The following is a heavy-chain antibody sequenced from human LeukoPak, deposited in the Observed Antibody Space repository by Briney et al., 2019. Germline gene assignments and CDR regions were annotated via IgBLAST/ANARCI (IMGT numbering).Heavy chain of an antibody. CDR2: IYYSGST. CDR1: GGSISSSSYY. V-gene: IGHV4-39*01. Sequence: SETLSLTCTVSGGSISSSSYYWGWIRQPPGEGLEWIGSIYYSGSTYYNPSLKSRVTISVDTSKNQFSLKLSSVTAADTAVYYCARTPGDFWSGYYFSHAFDIWGQGTMVTVSS. J-gene: IGHJ3*02. CDR3: ARTPGDFWSGYYFSHAFDI. D-gene: IGHD3-3*01.